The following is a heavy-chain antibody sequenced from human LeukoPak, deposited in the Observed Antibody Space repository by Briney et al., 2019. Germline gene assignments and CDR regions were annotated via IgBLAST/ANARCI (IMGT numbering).Heavy chain of an antibody. CDR2: ISSSSSYT. D-gene: IGHD3-9*01. Sequence: GGSLRLSCAASGFTVSSNYMTWVRQAPGKGLEWASYISSSSSYTNYADSVKGRFTISRDNAKNSLYLQMNSLRAEDTAVYYCASTRGLRYFDWAPDYWGQGTLVTVSS. J-gene: IGHJ4*02. CDR1: GFTVSSNY. CDR3: ASTRGLRYFDWAPDY. V-gene: IGHV3-11*03.